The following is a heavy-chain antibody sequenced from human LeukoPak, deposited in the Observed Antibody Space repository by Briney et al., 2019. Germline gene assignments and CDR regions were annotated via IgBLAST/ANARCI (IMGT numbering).Heavy chain of an antibody. CDR3: AKDPNGDYVGAFDS. J-gene: IGHJ3*01. CDR1: GLTFRNYA. Sequence: GGSLRLSCAASGLTFRNYATTWVRQAPGKGLEWVSSITGGGIGTSYADSVKGRFTVYRDNSKNTLYLQMNSLRAGDTAVYYCAKDPNGDYVGAFDSWGQGTSVTVSP. D-gene: IGHD4-17*01. CDR2: ITGGGIGT. V-gene: IGHV3-23*01.